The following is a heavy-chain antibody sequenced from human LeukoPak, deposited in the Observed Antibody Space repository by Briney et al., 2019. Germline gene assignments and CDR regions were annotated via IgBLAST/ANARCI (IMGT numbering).Heavy chain of an antibody. CDR3: ARKNGLDV. Sequence: GGSLRLSCTVSGFTFSSYWMSWVRQAPGKGLEWVANIKQDGSEKYYVDSVKGRFTISRDNARNSLYLQMNSLRAEDTAMYYCARKNGLDVWGQGTTVTVSS. CDR2: IKQDGSEK. CDR1: GFTFSSYW. J-gene: IGHJ6*02. V-gene: IGHV3-7*01.